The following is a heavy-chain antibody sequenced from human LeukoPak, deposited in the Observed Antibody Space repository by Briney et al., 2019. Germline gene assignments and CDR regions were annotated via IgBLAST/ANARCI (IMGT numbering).Heavy chain of an antibody. CDR1: GGTFSSYA. CDR3: ASLEQSAAAGDFDY. CDR2: IIPILGIA. V-gene: IGHV1-69*04. Sequence: SVKVSCKASGGTFSSYAISWVRQAPGQGLEWMGRIIPILGIANYAQKFQGRGTITADKSTSTAYMELSSLRSEDTAVYYCASLEQSAAAGDFDYWGQGTLVTVSS. J-gene: IGHJ4*02. D-gene: IGHD6-13*01.